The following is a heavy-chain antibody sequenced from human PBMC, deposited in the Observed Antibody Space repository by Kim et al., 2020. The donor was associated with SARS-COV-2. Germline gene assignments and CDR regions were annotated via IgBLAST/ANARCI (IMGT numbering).Heavy chain of an antibody. CDR1: GYSFTSYW. CDR2: IYPGDSDT. Sequence: GESLKISCKGSGYSFTSYWIGWVRQMPGKGLEWMGIIYPGDSDTRYSPSFQGQVTISADKSISTAYLQWSSLKASDTAMYYCARHYYDILTGYPENPAGGGMDVWGQGTTVTVSS. V-gene: IGHV5-51*01. D-gene: IGHD3-9*01. J-gene: IGHJ6*02. CDR3: ARHYYDILTGYPENPAGGGMDV.